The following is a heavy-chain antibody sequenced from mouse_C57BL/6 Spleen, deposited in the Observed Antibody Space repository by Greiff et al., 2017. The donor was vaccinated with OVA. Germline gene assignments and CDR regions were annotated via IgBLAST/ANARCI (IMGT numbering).Heavy chain of an antibody. V-gene: IGHV1-31*01. D-gene: IGHD1-1*01. CDR1: GYSFTGYY. Sequence: VQLKESGPELVKPGASVKISCKASGYSFTGYYMHWVKQSHGNILDWIGYIYPYNGVSSYNQKFKGKATLTVDKSSSTAYMELRSLTSEDSAVYYCARGGTTVVDAMDYWGQGTSVTVSS. J-gene: IGHJ4*01. CDR2: IYPYNGVS. CDR3: ARGGTTVVDAMDY.